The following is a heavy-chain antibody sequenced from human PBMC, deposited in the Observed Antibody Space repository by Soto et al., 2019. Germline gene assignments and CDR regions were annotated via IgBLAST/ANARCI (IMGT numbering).Heavy chain of an antibody. CDR1: GFAFSNYA. J-gene: IGHJ4*02. CDR3: AKVRVGVSDY. V-gene: IGHV3-23*01. Sequence: EVQLLESGGGLVQPGGSLRLSCAASGFAFSNYAMSWVRQAPGKGLEWVSTLTSSGHSTYYAESVKGRFTISRDNSKNTLYLEMNSLRAEDTAVYFCAKVRVGVSDYWGQGTLVTVSS. D-gene: IGHD1-26*01. CDR2: LTSSGHST.